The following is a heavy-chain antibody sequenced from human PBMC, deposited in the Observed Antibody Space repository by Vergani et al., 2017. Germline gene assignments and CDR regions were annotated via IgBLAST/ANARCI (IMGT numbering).Heavy chain of an antibody. CDR1: GFTFSSYS. J-gene: IGHJ4*02. Sequence: EVQLVESGGGLVKPGGSLRLSCAASGFTFSSYSMNWVRQAPGKGLEWVSAISGNGGSTYYADSVKGRFTISRDNSKNTLYLQMNSLRAEDTAVYYCAKGGSGSQLKGDYWGQGTLVTVSS. CDR2: ISGNGGST. D-gene: IGHD3-10*01. CDR3: AKGGSGSQLKGDY. V-gene: IGHV3-23*04.